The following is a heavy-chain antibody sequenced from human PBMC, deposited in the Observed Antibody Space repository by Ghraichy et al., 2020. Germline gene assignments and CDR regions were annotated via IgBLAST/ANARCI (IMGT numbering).Heavy chain of an antibody. D-gene: IGHD4-23*01. J-gene: IGHJ4*02. CDR2: IRTSSDI. Sequence: GESLNNSCAASGFTFSNFALNWVRQAPGKGLEWISYIRTSSDIYYADSVKGRFTISRDNAKNSLYLQMNSLRDEDTALYYCSRDSESTGGNLIFHYWGQGTLVTVSS. CDR1: GFTFSNFA. CDR3: SRDSESTGGNLIFHY. V-gene: IGHV3-48*02.